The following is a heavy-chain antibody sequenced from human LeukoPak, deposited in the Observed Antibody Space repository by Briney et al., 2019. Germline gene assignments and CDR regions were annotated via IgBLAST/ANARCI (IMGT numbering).Heavy chain of an antibody. CDR2: FDPEDGET. V-gene: IGHV1-24*01. Sequence: ASVKVSCKVSGYTLTELSMHWVRQAPGKGLERMGGFDPEDGETIYAQKFQGRVTMTEDTSTDTAYMELSSLRSEDTAVYYCATTRLGQYQRPLDYFDYWGQGTLVTVSS. D-gene: IGHD2-2*01. J-gene: IGHJ4*02. CDR1: GYTLTELS. CDR3: ATTRLGQYQRPLDYFDY.